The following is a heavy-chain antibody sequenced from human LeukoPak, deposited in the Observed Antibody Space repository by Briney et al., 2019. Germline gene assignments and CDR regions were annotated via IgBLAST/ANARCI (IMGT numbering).Heavy chain of an antibody. CDR3: ARCEWFGGELGD. J-gene: IGHJ4*02. CDR1: GFTFSSYR. V-gene: IGHV3-30*03. D-gene: IGHD3-10*01. CDR2: ISYDGSNK. Sequence: GGSLRLSCAASGFTFSSYRMHWVRQAPGKGLEWVAVISYDGSNKYYADSVKGRFTISRDNSKNTLYLQMNSLRAEDTAVYYCARCEWFGGELGDWGQGTLVTVSS.